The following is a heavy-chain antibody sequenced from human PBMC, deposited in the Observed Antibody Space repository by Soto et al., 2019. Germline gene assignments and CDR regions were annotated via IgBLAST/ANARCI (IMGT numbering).Heavy chain of an antibody. D-gene: IGHD5-12*01. CDR2: IYYNDDR. CDR3: AHSDGGYEIIYFDF. V-gene: IGHV2-5*01. J-gene: IGHJ4*02. Sequence: GPTLVNPTQTLTLTCTFPGFSFTTAGVAVGWIRQTPGGALEWLTLIYYNDDRRFSPSLKTRLTITGDTSKNQVVLSLTNVDPGDTATYFCAHSDGGYEIIYFDFWGQGIPVTVSS. CDR1: GFSFTTAGVA.